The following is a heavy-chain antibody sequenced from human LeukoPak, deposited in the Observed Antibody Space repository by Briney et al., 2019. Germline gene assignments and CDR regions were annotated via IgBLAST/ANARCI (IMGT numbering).Heavy chain of an antibody. CDR3: TRDVFYSSGYYLGYFDY. V-gene: IGHV3-33*01. CDR2: IWYDGSNK. D-gene: IGHD3-22*01. CDR1: GFTFSSYG. Sequence: GGSLRLSCAASGFTFSSYGMHWVRQAPGKGLEWVAVIWYDGSNKYYAESVKGRFTISRDNSKNTLYLQMNSLRAEDTAVYYCTRDVFYSSGYYLGYFDYWGQGTLVTVSS. J-gene: IGHJ4*02.